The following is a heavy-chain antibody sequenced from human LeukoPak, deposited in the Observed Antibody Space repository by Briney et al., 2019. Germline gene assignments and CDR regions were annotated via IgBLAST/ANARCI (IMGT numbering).Heavy chain of an antibody. V-gene: IGHV1-46*03. Sequence: APVKVSCKASGYIFTCYYMHWVRQAPGQGLEWLGVVYPSAGTSDPAQRFRARITLSDDTSTSTAYMELRSLKSEDTAIYFCVREYHGGYFDFWGQGTLVTVSS. CDR1: GYIFTCYY. J-gene: IGHJ4*02. D-gene: IGHD3-16*01. CDR2: VYPSAGTS. CDR3: VREYHGGYFDF.